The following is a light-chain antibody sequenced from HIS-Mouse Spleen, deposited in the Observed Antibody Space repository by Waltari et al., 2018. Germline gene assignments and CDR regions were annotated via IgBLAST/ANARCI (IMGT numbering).Light chain of an antibody. CDR3: CSYAGSSTWV. J-gene: IGLJ3*02. Sequence: QSALTQPASVSGSPGQSITISCTGTSSDVGSYTLVSWYQQHPGKAPKLMIYDGSKRPSGVSNRFSGSKSGNTASLTISGLQAEDEADYYCCSYAGSSTWVFGGGTKLTVL. V-gene: IGLV2-23*01. CDR1: SSDVGSYTL. CDR2: DGS.